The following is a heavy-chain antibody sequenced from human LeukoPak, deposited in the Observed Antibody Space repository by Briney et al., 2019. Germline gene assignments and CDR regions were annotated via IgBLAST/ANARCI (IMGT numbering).Heavy chain of an antibody. CDR3: ARRSAAKDAFDI. D-gene: IGHD6-25*01. J-gene: IGHJ3*02. Sequence: GGSLRLSCAASGFTFSSFEMNWVRQAPGKGLEWVSYISSGGTTIYYADSVKGRFTISRDNAKNSLYLQMNSLRAEDTAVYYCARRSAAKDAFDIWGQGTMVTVSS. CDR2: ISSGGTTI. V-gene: IGHV3-48*03. CDR1: GFTFSSFE.